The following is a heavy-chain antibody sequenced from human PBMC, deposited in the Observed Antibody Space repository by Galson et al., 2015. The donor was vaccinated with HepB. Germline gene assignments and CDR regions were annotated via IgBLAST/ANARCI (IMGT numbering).Heavy chain of an antibody. Sequence: SLRLSCAASGFTFSSYSMHWVRQAPGKGLEWVAVISYDGSNKYYADSVKGRFTISRDNSKNTLYLQMNSLRAEDTAVYYCAKDYGGSMYYFDYWGQGTLVTVSS. J-gene: IGHJ4*02. CDR3: AKDYGGSMYYFDY. V-gene: IGHV3-30*18. D-gene: IGHD4-23*01. CDR1: GFTFSSYS. CDR2: ISYDGSNK.